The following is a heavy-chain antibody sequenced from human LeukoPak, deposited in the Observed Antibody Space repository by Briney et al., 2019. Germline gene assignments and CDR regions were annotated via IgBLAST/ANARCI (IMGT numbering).Heavy chain of an antibody. Sequence: GGSLRLSCAASGFTFNSYAMSWVRQAPWERLQWVSGISDSGGNTYYADSVRGRFTISRDNSKNTLYLQMNSLRAEDTAVYYCAKAVDNYYDSSGPYYFDYWGQGTLVTVSS. J-gene: IGHJ4*02. CDR2: ISDSGGNT. CDR3: AKAVDNYYDSSGPYYFDY. CDR1: GFTFNSYA. V-gene: IGHV3-23*01. D-gene: IGHD3-22*01.